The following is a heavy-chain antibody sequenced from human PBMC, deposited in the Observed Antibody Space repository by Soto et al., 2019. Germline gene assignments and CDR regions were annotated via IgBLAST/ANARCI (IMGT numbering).Heavy chain of an antibody. Sequence: GGSLRLSCAASGFTFSSYAMHWVRQAPGKGLEWVAVISYDGSNKYYADSVKGRFTTSRDNSKNTLYLQMNSLRAEDTAVYYCARDGVAAAGPFDYWGQGTLVTVSS. V-gene: IGHV3-30-3*01. CDR2: ISYDGSNK. CDR1: GFTFSSYA. D-gene: IGHD6-13*01. J-gene: IGHJ4*02. CDR3: ARDGVAAAGPFDY.